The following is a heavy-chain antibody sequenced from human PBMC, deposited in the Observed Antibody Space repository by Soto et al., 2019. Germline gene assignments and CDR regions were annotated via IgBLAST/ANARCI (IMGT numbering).Heavy chain of an antibody. D-gene: IGHD3-22*01. CDR3: ARGDSSVYYGMDV. V-gene: IGHV3-33*01. CDR1: GFTFSSYG. CDR2: IWYDGSNK. Sequence: GGSLRLSCAASGFTFSSYGMHWVRQAPGKGLEWVAVIWYDGSNKYYADSVKGRFTISRDNSKNTLYLQMNSLRAEDTAVYYCARGDSSVYYGMDVWGQGTTVTVSS. J-gene: IGHJ6*02.